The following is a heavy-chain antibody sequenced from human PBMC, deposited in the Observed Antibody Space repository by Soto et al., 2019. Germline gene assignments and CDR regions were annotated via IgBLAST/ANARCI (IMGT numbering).Heavy chain of an antibody. Sequence: QVQLVESGGGVVQPGRSLRLSCAASGFTFSSYGMHWVRQAPGKGLEWVAVISYDGSNKYYADSVKGRFTISRDNSKNTLYLQMNSLRGEDTAVYYCAKEAVTTVTTSFDYWGQGTLVTVSS. CDR1: GFTFSSYG. V-gene: IGHV3-30*18. J-gene: IGHJ4*02. CDR2: ISYDGSNK. D-gene: IGHD4-17*01. CDR3: AKEAVTTVTTSFDY.